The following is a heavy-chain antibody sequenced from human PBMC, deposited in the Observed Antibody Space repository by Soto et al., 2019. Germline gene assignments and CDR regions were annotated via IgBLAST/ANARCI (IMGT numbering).Heavy chain of an antibody. CDR2: IIPIFGTA. V-gene: IGHV1-69*13. CDR3: ARPVDTAMGDYYGMDV. Sequence: SVKVSCKASGYTFTRSGISWVRQAPGQGLEWMGGIIPIFGTANYAQKFQGRVTITADESTSTAYMELSSLRSEDTAVYYCARPVDTAMGDYYGMDVWGQGTTVTVSS. D-gene: IGHD5-18*01. CDR1: GYTFTRSG. J-gene: IGHJ6*02.